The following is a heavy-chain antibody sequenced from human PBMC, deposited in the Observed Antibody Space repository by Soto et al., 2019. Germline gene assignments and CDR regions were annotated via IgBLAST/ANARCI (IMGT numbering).Heavy chain of an antibody. J-gene: IGHJ4*02. CDR3: AIDLSPWAVPGGVGY. CDR2: LSGNGDST. D-gene: IGHD6-19*01. Sequence: EVQLLESGGGWVQPGGSLRLSCAASGFTFSSYAMSWVRQAPGKGLEWVSGLSGNGDSTYYADSVKGRFTISRDNDKNTLNMQMNSLRAEDTAIYYCAIDLSPWAVPGGVGYWGQGTLVTVSS. CDR1: GFTFSSYA. V-gene: IGHV3-23*01.